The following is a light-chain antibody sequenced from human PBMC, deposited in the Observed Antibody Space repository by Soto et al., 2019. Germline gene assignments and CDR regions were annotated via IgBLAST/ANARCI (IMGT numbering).Light chain of an antibody. Sequence: QSALTHPRSVSGSPGQSVTISCTGTSSDVGGYNYVSWYQQYPGKAPKLMIYDVNKWPSGVPDRFSGSKSGTTASLTISGLQAEDEADYYCCSYAGSYTWVFGGGTKLTVL. CDR2: DVN. CDR1: SSDVGGYNY. CDR3: CSYAGSYTWV. J-gene: IGLJ3*02. V-gene: IGLV2-11*01.